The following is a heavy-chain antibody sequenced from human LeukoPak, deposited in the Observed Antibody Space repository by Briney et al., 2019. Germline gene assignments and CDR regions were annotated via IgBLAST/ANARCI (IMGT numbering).Heavy chain of an antibody. CDR1: GGSISSYY. Sequence: SETLSLTCTVSGGSISSYYWSWIRQPPGKGLEWIGYIYYSGSAYYNPSLESRVTISVDTSKNHFSLNLKSVTAADTAVYYCAREDGSSGYDDFWGQGTLVTVSS. V-gene: IGHV4-59*12. J-gene: IGHJ4*02. CDR3: AREDGSSGYDDF. D-gene: IGHD5-12*01. CDR2: IYYSGSA.